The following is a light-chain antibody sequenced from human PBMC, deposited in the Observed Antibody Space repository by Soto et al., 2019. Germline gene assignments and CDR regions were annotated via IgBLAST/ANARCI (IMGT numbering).Light chain of an antibody. J-gene: IGLJ1*01. CDR1: SSDVGGYKY. V-gene: IGLV2-8*01. Sequence: QSALTQPPSASGSPGQSVTISCTGTSSDVGGYKYVSWYQQHPGKAPKLMIFEVNKRPSGVPDRFSGSKSGNTASLTVSGLEDEDEAESCCSSYAGINNIGVFGTGTKVTVL. CDR3: SSYAGINNIGV. CDR2: EVN.